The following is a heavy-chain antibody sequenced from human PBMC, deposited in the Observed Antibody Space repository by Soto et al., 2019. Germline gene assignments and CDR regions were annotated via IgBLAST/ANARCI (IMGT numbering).Heavy chain of an antibody. CDR2: ISPRSNYR. CDR1: GFTFSDHY. CDR3: VRGGGGGQFDS. Sequence: WGSLGLFCAASGFTFSDHYMIWIRQAPGKGLEWLSYISPRSNYREYADSVKGRHAISRDNAKKSLFLQMNSLRAEDTGVYYCVRGGGGGQFDSWGQGTLVTVSS. V-gene: IGHV3-11*05. D-gene: IGHD2-21*01. J-gene: IGHJ4*02.